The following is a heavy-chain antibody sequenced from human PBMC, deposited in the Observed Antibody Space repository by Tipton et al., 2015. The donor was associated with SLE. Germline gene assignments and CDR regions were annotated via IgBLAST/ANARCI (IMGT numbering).Heavy chain of an antibody. D-gene: IGHD2-15*01. J-gene: IGHJ4*02. CDR3: ARGLTQSPDY. Sequence: TLSLTCAVYGGSFSGYYWNWIRQPPGKGLEWIGEINHSGSTNYNPSLKSRVTISVDTSKNQFSLKLSSVTAADTAVYYCARGLTQSPDYWGQGTLVTVSS. V-gene: IGHV4-34*01. CDR1: GGSFSGYY. CDR2: INHSGST.